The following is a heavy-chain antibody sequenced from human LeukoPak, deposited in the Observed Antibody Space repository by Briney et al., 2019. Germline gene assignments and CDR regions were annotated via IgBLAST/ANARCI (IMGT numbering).Heavy chain of an antibody. CDR1: GFTFSSYW. CDR2: IRSDGST. V-gene: IGHV3-74*01. Sequence: GGSLRLSCAASGFTFSSYWMHWVRQAPGKGLVWVSRIRSDGSTTYADSVKGRFTISRDNAKNTLYLQMNSLRAEDTAVYYCARVLQIVATTVFDYWGQGTLVTVSS. J-gene: IGHJ4*02. CDR3: ARVLQIVATTVFDY. D-gene: IGHD5-12*01.